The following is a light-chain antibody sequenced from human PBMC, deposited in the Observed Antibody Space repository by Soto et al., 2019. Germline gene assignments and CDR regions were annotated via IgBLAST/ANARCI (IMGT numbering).Light chain of an antibody. J-gene: IGKJ1*01. CDR1: PPISVY. CDR2: AAS. CDR3: HQYGRSPRGT. Sequence: DIRMTHSPSSLSAFVGDTVTITCHTGPPISVYLNWYQQKPGKAPTLLISAASTLQSGVPSRFSGSGKGTHFTLSISRLEPEDFAMYYCHQYGRSPRGTFGQGTKVDIK. V-gene: IGKV1-39*01.